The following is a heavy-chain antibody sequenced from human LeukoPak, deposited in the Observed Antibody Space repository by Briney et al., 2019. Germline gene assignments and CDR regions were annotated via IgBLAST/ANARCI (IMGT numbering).Heavy chain of an antibody. J-gene: IGHJ4*02. CDR1: GYTFTGYY. V-gene: IGHV1-2*02. CDR2: INPYSGAT. CDR3: AREGRLGTGGWYYFDD. Sequence: GGSLRLSCAASGYTFTGYYMHWARQAPGQGLEWMGWINPYSGATHYAQTFQGRVTMTRDTSISTAYMELSRLRSDDTAVYYCAREGRLGTGGWYYFDDWGQGTLVTVSS. D-gene: IGHD2-8*02.